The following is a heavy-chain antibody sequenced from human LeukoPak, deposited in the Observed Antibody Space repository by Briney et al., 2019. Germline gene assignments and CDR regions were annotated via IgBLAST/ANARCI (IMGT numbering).Heavy chain of an antibody. J-gene: IGHJ4*02. CDR3: ARGRKYTSGYRVTELGSGYSDY. CDR2: ISKSGST. CDR1: GDSISSYS. Sequence: PSETLSLTCSVSGDSISSYSWSWIRQPAGKGLEWIGRISKSGSTISNPSLKSRVTMSVDTSKNQFSLKLSSVTAADTAVYYCARGRKYTSGYRVTELGSGYSDYWGQGTLVTVSS. D-gene: IGHD5-18*01. V-gene: IGHV4-4*07.